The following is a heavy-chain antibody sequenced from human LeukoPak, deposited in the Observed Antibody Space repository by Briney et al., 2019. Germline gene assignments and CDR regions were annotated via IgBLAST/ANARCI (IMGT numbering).Heavy chain of an antibody. CDR3: ARRSWGIAAAGTSYYYMDV. V-gene: IGHV4-59*08. J-gene: IGHJ6*03. D-gene: IGHD6-13*01. CDR1: GGSISSYY. CDR2: IYYSGST. Sequence: PSETLSFTCTGSGGSISSYYWSWNPQRPGKGLEGIGYIYYSGSTNYNHSLKSRVTISVHTSKNQFSLKLSSVTAADTAVYYCARRSWGIAAAGTSYYYMDVWGKGTTVTVSS.